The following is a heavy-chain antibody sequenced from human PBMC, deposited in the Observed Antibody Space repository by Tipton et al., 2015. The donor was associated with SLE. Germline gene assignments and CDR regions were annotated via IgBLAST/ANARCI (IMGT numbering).Heavy chain of an antibody. J-gene: IGHJ5*01. D-gene: IGHD3-10*01. Sequence: LRLSCTVSGFSISSGFNWGWIRQSPGKGLEWIGIIYHTGTTNYSPSLQRRVAISVDTSKNQFSLTLKSVTATDTAVYYCARDFGNVGRFDSWGQGTLVTVSS. CDR2: IYHTGTT. V-gene: IGHV4-38-2*02. CDR1: GFSISSGFN. CDR3: ARDFGNVGRFDS.